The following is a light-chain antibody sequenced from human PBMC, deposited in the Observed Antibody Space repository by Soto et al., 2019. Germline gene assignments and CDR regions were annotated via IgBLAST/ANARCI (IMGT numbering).Light chain of an antibody. CDR2: TAG. V-gene: IGLV1-44*01. Sequence: QSVLTQPLSVSASPGQRVTISCSGGSSNIGSNTVAWYQHLPGTAPPRLIFTAGQRPSGVPGRFSGSKSGTSASLAISGLQSEDQGDYYCSAWDNSLNGYVFGPGTKVTVL. J-gene: IGLJ1*01. CDR1: SSNIGSNT. CDR3: SAWDNSLNGYV.